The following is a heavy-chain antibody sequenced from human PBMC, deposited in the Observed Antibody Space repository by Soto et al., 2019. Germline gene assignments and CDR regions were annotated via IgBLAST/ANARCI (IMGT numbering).Heavy chain of an antibody. CDR2: ISWNSGSI. CDR1: GFTFDDYA. J-gene: IGHJ6*02. D-gene: IGHD6-13*01. CDR3: AKDRAAGTYYYYGMDV. Sequence: SLRLSCAASGFTFDDYAMHWVRQAPGKGLEWVSGISWNSGSIGYADSVKGRFTISRDNAKNSLYLQMNSLRAEDTALYYCAKDRAAGTYYYYGMDVWGQGTTVTVSS. V-gene: IGHV3-9*01.